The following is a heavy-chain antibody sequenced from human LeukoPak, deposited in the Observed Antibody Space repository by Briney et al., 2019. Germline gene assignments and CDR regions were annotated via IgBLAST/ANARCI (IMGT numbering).Heavy chain of an antibody. Sequence: ASVKVSCKASGYTFTSYDINWVRQATGQGLEWMGWMNPNSGGTNYAQKFQGRVTMTRDTSISTAYMELSRLRSDDTAVYYCARMARSRNSYDAFDIWGQGTMVTVSS. CDR2: MNPNSGGT. CDR1: GYTFTSYD. V-gene: IGHV1-2*02. CDR3: ARMARSRNSYDAFDI. D-gene: IGHD2-2*01. J-gene: IGHJ3*02.